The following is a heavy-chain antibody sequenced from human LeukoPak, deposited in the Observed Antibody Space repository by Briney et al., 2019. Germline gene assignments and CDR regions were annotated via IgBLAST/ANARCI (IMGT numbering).Heavy chain of an antibody. CDR1: GFTFSSYS. CDR3: ARDILAAADITLFDY. Sequence: GGSLRLSCAASGFTFSSYSMNWVRQAPGKGLEWVSSISPTGTHIYYADSLEGRFSISRDNAKNSLYLQMNSLRAEDTAVYYCARDILAAADITLFDYWGQGTLVTVSS. J-gene: IGHJ4*02. V-gene: IGHV3-21*01. D-gene: IGHD6-13*01. CDR2: ISPTGTHI.